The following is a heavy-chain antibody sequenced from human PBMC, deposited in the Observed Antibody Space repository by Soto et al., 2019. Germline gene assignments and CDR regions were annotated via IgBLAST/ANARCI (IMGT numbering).Heavy chain of an antibody. V-gene: IGHV3-73*01. CDR3: TKFGYFGGFDP. D-gene: IGHD3-10*01. CDR2: IKSDADSYAT. Sequence: EAQLVESGGGLVQPGRSLKLSCAASGFTFSDSAMHWVRQASGKGLEWVGRIKSDADSYATAYAASVKGRFTISRDDSRSTTNRQMNSLKTEDTVVYYCTKFGYFGGFDPWGQGTLVTVSS. J-gene: IGHJ5*02. CDR1: GFTFSDSA.